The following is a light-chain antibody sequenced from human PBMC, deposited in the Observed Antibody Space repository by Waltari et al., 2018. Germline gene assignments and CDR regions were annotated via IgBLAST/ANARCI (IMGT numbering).Light chain of an antibody. CDR2: KES. Sequence: DIQMTQSPSTLSASVGDRVTITCRASQSINSWLAWYQQKPGKAPKLLIYKESSLESGVPSRFSGSGSGTEFTLTISSLQPDDFATYYCQQYRTFGQGTKVEIK. CDR3: QQYRT. V-gene: IGKV1-5*03. J-gene: IGKJ1*01. CDR1: QSINSW.